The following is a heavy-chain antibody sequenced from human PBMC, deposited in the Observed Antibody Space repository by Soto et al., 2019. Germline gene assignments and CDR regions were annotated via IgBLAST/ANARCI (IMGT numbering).Heavy chain of an antibody. Sequence: EVQLVESGGGLVQPGGSLRLSCAASGFSFSRYDMHWVRQVTGKGLEWVSAIDTAGDTYYPGSVKGRFTISRENAKNSLYLQMNSLRVGDTAVYYCARVGTISGVVRTWYFDLWGRGTLVSVSS. J-gene: IGHJ2*01. V-gene: IGHV3-13*01. CDR1: GFSFSRYD. D-gene: IGHD3-3*01. CDR2: IDTAGDT. CDR3: ARVGTISGVVRTWYFDL.